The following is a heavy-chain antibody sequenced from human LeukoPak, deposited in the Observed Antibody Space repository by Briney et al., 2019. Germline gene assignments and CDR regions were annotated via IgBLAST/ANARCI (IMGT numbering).Heavy chain of an antibody. J-gene: IGHJ3*02. CDR2: ISGSGGST. Sequence: PGGSLRLSCAASGFTFSSYAMSWVRQAPGKGLEWVSAISGSGGSTYYADSVKGRFTISRDNSKNTLYLQMNSLRAEDTAVYYCAKEGRYYGSGISAFDIWGQGTMVTVSS. CDR3: AKEGRYYGSGISAFDI. CDR1: GFTFSSYA. D-gene: IGHD3-10*01. V-gene: IGHV3-23*01.